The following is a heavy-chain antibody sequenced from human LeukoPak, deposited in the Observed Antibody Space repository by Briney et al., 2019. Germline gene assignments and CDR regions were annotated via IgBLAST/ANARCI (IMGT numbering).Heavy chain of an antibody. V-gene: IGHV4-39*01. D-gene: IGHD6-19*01. CDR1: GGSISSSSYY. Sequence: PETLSLTYTVSGGSISSSSYYWGWIRQPPGKGLEWIGSIYYSGSTYYNPSLKSRVTISVDTSKNQFSLKLSSVTAADTAVYYCARGTSGWLAMFDCWGQGTLVTVSS. J-gene: IGHJ4*02. CDR3: ARGTSGWLAMFDC. CDR2: IYYSGST.